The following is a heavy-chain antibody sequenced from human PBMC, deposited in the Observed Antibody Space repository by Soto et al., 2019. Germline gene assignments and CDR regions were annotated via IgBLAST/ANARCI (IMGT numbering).Heavy chain of an antibody. CDR2: IYYSGST. J-gene: IGHJ5*02. CDR1: GGSISSSSYY. Sequence: SETLSLTCTVSGGSISSSSYYWGWIRQPPGKGLEWIGSIYYSGSTYYNLSLKSRVTISVDTSKNQFSLKLSSVTAADTAVYYCARGPPCDPWGQGTLVTVSS. CDR3: ARGPPCDP. V-gene: IGHV4-39*07.